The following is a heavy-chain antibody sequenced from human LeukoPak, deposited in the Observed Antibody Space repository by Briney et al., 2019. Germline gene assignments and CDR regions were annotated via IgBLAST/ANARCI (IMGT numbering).Heavy chain of an antibody. CDR1: GGSISSYY. D-gene: IGHD3-22*01. CDR3: ARARADDYYDSSGYNDI. J-gene: IGHJ3*02. Sequence: SETLSLTCTVSGGSISSYYWSWIRQPPGKGLEWIGYIYYSGSTNYNPSLKSRATISVDTSKNQFSLKLSSVTAADTAVYYCARARADDYYDSSGYNDIWGQGTMVTVSS. V-gene: IGHV4-59*01. CDR2: IYYSGST.